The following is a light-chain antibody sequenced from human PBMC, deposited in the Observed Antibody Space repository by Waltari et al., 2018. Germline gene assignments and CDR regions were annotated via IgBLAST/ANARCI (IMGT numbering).Light chain of an antibody. V-gene: IGKV1-9*01. CDR3: QQLNSYPR. Sequence: IQLTQSPSSLSASVGARVTITCRASQGISSYLAWYQQKQGKAPKLLIYAASTLQSGVPSRFSGSGSGTDFTLTISSLQPEDFATYYCQQLNSYPRFGPGTKVDIK. CDR2: AAS. J-gene: IGKJ3*01. CDR1: QGISSY.